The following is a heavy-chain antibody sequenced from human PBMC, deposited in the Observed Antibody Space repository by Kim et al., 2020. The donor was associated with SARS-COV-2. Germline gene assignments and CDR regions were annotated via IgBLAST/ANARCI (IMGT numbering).Heavy chain of an antibody. J-gene: IGHJ3*01. CDR3: ARDPGELEAAWGAFDV. CDR2: IKRDGSQK. Sequence: GGSLRLSCEASGCTFNAYWMTWVRQAPGKGLEWVANIKRDGSQKQYVDSVKGRFTISRDNDKSTVYLQMNSLTAEDTAVYYCARDPGELEAAWGAFDVWGQGTMVTVSS. V-gene: IGHV3-7*01. D-gene: IGHD1-7*01. CDR1: GCTFNAYW.